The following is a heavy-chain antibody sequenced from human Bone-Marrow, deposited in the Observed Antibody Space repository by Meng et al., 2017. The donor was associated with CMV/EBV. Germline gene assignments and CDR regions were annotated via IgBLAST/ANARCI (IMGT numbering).Heavy chain of an antibody. CDR1: GGSFSGYY. V-gene: IGHV4-34*01. J-gene: IGHJ5*02. CDR2: INHSGST. CDR3: ARGTVNIPVVVPAAGIYWFEP. Sequence: SETLSLTCAVYGGSFSGYYWSWIRQPPGKGLEWIGEINHSGSTNYNPSLKSRVTISVDTSKNQFSLKLSSVTDADTAVYYCARGTVNIPVVVPAAGIYWFEPWGPGNRVNGAS. D-gene: IGHD2-2*01.